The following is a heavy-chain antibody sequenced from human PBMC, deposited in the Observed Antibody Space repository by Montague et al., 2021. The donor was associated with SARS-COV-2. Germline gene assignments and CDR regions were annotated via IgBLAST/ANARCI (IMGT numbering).Heavy chain of an antibody. J-gene: IGHJ4*02. CDR1: GGSTKTMRYY. CDR3: ATDQAGHYYFDN. Sequence: SETLSLTCSVSGGSTKTMRYYWARIRQSPGKGLEWIASVYYTGHTYYTPSLAARTAISLDTSTNHFSLTLSSVAADDTAIYYCATDQAGHYYFDNWGQGTPVIVSS. V-gene: IGHV4-39*07. D-gene: IGHD3-10*01. CDR2: VYYTGHT.